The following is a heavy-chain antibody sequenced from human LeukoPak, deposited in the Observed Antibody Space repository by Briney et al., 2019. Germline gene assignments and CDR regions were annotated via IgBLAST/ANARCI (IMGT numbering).Heavy chain of an antibody. CDR2: IYCSGST. CDR3: AREEYSSSWYAIDY. D-gene: IGHD6-13*01. Sequence: SETLSLTCTVSGGSISSGGYYWSWIRQHPGKGLEWIGYIYCSGSTYYNPSLKSRVTISVDTSKNQFSLKLSSVTAADTAVYHCAREEYSSSWYAIDYWGQGTLSPSPQ. J-gene: IGHJ4*02. V-gene: IGHV4-31*03. CDR1: GGSISSGGYY.